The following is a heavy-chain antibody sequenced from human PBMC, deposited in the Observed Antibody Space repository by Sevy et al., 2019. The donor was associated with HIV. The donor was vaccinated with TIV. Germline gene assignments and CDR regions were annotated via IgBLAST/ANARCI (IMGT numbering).Heavy chain of an antibody. CDR3: AREDGIVGSTSAFDI. D-gene: IGHD1-26*01. Sequence: GGSLRLSCAASGFTFSTYNMNWVRQAPGKGLEWVSSINGRGNYIYYADSVKGRFTISRDNAKNSLYLQMNSLGAEDTAVYYCAREDGIVGSTSAFDIWGQGTMVTVSS. V-gene: IGHV3-21*01. CDR2: INGRGNYI. J-gene: IGHJ3*02. CDR1: GFTFSTYN.